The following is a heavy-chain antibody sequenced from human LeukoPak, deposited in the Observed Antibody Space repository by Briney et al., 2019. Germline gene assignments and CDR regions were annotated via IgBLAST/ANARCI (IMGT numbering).Heavy chain of an antibody. CDR2: IYHSGST. D-gene: IGHD6-19*01. J-gene: IGHJ3*02. V-gene: IGHV4-30-2*01. CDR3: ARGSGWMVDAFDI. Sequence: SQTLSLTCTVSGGSISSGAHYWNWIRQPPGKGLEWIGYIYHSGSTYCNPSLKSRVTISVDRSENQFSLKLNSVTAADTAVSYCARGSGWMVDAFDIWGQGTMVTVSS. CDR1: GGSISSGAHY.